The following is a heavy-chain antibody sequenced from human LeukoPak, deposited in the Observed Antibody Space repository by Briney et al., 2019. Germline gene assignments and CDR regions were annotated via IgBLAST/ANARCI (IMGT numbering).Heavy chain of an antibody. Sequence: PSETLSLTCAVYGGSFSSYYWSWIRQPPGKGLEWIGYIYYSGSTNYNPSLKSRVTISVDMSKNQFSLKLSSVTAADTAVYYCARDHGGDGYNYYYYYGMDVWGQGTTVTVSS. D-gene: IGHD5-24*01. J-gene: IGHJ6*02. CDR3: ARDHGGDGYNYYYYYGMDV. V-gene: IGHV4-59*01. CDR2: IYYSGST. CDR1: GGSFSSYY.